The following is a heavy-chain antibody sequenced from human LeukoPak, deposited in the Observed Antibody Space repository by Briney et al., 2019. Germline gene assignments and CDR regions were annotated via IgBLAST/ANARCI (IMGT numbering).Heavy chain of an antibody. CDR1: GFTFSSYW. D-gene: IGHD3-22*01. Sequence: GGSLRLSCAASGFTFSSYWMSWVRQAPRKGLEWVANIKQDGSEKYYVDSVKGRFTISRDNAKNSLYLQMNSLRAEDTAVYYCARPVKLYYYDSSGHLDYWGQGTLVTVSS. J-gene: IGHJ4*02. V-gene: IGHV3-7*01. CDR3: ARPVKLYYYDSSGHLDY. CDR2: IKQDGSEK.